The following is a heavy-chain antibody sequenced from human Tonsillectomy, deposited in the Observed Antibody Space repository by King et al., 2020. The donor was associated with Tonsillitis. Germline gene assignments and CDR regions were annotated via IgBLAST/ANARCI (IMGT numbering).Heavy chain of an antibody. V-gene: IGHV3-21*01. Sequence: VQLVESGGGLVKPGGSLRLSCAASGFTFSSYSMNWVRQAPGKGLEWVSSISSRSTYIYYADPVKGRFTISRDNAKNSLYLQMNSLRAEDTAMYYCAGEHDLSRWFGEPNYYTSGMDVWGQGTTVTVSS. D-gene: IGHD3-10*01. CDR2: ISSRSTYI. CDR1: GFTFSSYS. J-gene: IGHJ6*02. CDR3: AGEHDLSRWFGEPNYYTSGMDV.